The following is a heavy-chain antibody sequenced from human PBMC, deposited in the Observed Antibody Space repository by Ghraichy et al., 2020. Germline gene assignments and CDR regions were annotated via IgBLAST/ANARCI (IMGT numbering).Heavy chain of an antibody. CDR1: GFTFSSYE. Sequence: GGSLRLSCAASGFTFSSYEMNWVRQAPGKGLEWVSYISSSGSTIYYADSVKGRFTISRDNAKNSLYLQMNSLRAEDTAVYYCARDRPGTSFDYWGQGTLVTVSS. V-gene: IGHV3-48*03. CDR2: ISSSGSTI. J-gene: IGHJ4*02. CDR3: ARDRPGTSFDY. D-gene: IGHD1-14*01.